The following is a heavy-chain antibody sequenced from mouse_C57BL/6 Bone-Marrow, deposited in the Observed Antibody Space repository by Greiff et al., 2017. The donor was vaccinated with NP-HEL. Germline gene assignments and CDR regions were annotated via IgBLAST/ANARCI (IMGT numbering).Heavy chain of an antibody. Sequence: EVQRVESGPGLVKPSQSLSLTCSVTGYSITSGYYWNWIRQFPGNKLEWMGYISYDGSNNYNPSLKNRISITRDTSKNQFFLKLNSVTTEDTATYYCARDSFYYFDYWGQGTTLTVSS. CDR3: ARDSFYYFDY. CDR1: GYSITSGYY. D-gene: IGHD3-1*01. J-gene: IGHJ2*01. V-gene: IGHV3-6*01. CDR2: ISYDGSN.